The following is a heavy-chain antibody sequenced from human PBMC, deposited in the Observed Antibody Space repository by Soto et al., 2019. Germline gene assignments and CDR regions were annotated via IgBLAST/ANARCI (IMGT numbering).Heavy chain of an antibody. V-gene: IGHV3-33*01. CDR1: GFTFSSYG. D-gene: IGHD3-9*01. Sequence: GGSLRLSCAASGFTFSSYGMHWVRQAPGKGLEWVAVIWYDGSNKYYADSVKGRFTISRDNSKNTLYLQMNSLRAEDTAVYYCARVQGALYYDILTGYYDAFDIWGQGTMVTVSS. CDR2: IWYDGSNK. CDR3: ARVQGALYYDILTGYYDAFDI. J-gene: IGHJ3*02.